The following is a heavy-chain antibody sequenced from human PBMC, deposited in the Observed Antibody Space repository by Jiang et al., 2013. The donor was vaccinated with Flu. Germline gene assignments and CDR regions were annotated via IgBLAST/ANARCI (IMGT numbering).Heavy chain of an antibody. D-gene: IGHD3-22*01. CDR1: GYTFTSYY. Sequence: VQLVESGAEVKKPGAPVKVSCKASGYTFTSYYMHWVRQAPGQGLEWMGIINPSGGSTSYAQKFQGRVTMTRDTSTSTVYMELSSLRSEDTAVYYCASSVTMIVVVIPPXTTNYGMDVWGQGTTVTV. CDR2: INPSGGST. V-gene: IGHV1-46*01. CDR3: ASSVTMIVVVIPPXTTNYGMDV. J-gene: IGHJ6*02.